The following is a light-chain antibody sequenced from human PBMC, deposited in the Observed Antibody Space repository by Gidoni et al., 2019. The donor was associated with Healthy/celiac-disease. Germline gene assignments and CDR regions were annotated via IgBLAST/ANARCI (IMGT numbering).Light chain of an antibody. J-gene: IGKJ2*01. Sequence: EIVLTQSPGTLSLSPGERATLSCRASQRVSSSYLAWYQQKPGQAPRLLIYGASSRATGIPDRFSGSGSGTDFTLTISRLEPEDFAVYYCQQYGSSPVTFGQGTKLEIK. CDR2: GAS. CDR3: QQYGSSPVT. CDR1: QRVSSSY. V-gene: IGKV3-20*01.